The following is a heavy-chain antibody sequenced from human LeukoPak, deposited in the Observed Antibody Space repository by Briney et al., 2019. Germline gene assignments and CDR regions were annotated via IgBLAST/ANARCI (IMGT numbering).Heavy chain of an antibody. Sequence: PSQTLSLTCTVSGGSISSGSYYWSWIRQPAGKGLEWIGRIYTSGSTNYNPSLKSRVTMSVDTSKNQFSLKLSSVTAADTAVYYCARWSIAGRYFDYWGQGTLVTVSS. CDR1: GGSISSGSYY. J-gene: IGHJ4*02. D-gene: IGHD6-6*01. CDR2: IYTSGST. CDR3: ARWSIAGRYFDY. V-gene: IGHV4-61*02.